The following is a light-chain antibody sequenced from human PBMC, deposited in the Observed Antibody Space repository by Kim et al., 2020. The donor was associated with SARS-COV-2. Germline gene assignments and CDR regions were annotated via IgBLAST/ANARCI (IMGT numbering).Light chain of an antibody. CDR2: DNV. Sequence: GQKVTISYSGSGSNIENNYVHWYQQFPGAAPQGVIYDNVKRPSGIPARFSGSKSGTSATLGIAGLQTGDEADYYCGTWDTSLGAVVFGGGTQLTVL. CDR3: GTWDTSLGAVV. V-gene: IGLV1-51*01. J-gene: IGLJ2*01. CDR1: GSNIENNY.